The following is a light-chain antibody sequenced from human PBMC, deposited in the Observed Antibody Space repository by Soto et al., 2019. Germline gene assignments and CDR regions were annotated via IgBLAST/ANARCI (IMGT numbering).Light chain of an antibody. CDR1: QNIYIN. J-gene: IGKJ2*01. V-gene: IGKV3-15*01. CDR2: GAS. Sequence: EIVMTQSPATLSVSPGDGATLSCRASQNIYINLAWYQQKRGQAPRLLISGASTRAAGVPARLSGSGSGTEFTLTISSLQSDDFAIYYCQQYQNWPLYTFGQGTKLEIK. CDR3: QQYQNWPLYT.